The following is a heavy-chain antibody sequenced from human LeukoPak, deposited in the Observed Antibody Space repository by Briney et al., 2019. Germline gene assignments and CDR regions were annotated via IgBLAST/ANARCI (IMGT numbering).Heavy chain of an antibody. V-gene: IGHV1-2*04. CDR1: GYTFIDYY. J-gene: IGHJ4*02. D-gene: IGHD1-26*01. CDR3: ARDGGVSSGSIIY. Sequence: ASVKVSCKASGYTFIDYYMHWVRQAPGQGLEWMGWINPKSGGTNYTQKFQGWVTMTRDTSISTVYMELSSLRSDDTAVYYCARDGGVSSGSIIYWGQGTLVTVSS. CDR2: INPKSGGT.